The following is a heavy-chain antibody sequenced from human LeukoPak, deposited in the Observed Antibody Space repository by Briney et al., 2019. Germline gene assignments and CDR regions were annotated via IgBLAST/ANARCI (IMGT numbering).Heavy chain of an antibody. J-gene: IGHJ4*02. V-gene: IGHV4-34*01. Sequence: PSETLSLTCAVYGGSFSGYYWSWIPQPPGKGLEWIGEINHSGSTNYNPSLKSRVTISVDTSKNQFSLKLSSVTAADTAVYYCARVNPGLRYFGYWGQGTLVTVSS. D-gene: IGHD3-9*01. CDR1: GGSFSGYY. CDR2: INHSGST. CDR3: ARVNPGLRYFGY.